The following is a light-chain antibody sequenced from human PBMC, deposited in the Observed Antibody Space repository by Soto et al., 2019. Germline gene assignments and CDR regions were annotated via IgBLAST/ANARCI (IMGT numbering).Light chain of an antibody. CDR2: WAS. J-gene: IGKJ1*01. Sequence: DLVMTQSPDSLAVSLGERATINCKSSQSVLYSSNNKSYLAWYQQKPGQPPKLLIYWASTRESGVPDRFSGSGSGTDFTLTISSLQAEDVAVYYCQQYYGTPWTFGQGTRVEIK. CDR1: QSVLYSSNNKSY. V-gene: IGKV4-1*01. CDR3: QQYYGTPWT.